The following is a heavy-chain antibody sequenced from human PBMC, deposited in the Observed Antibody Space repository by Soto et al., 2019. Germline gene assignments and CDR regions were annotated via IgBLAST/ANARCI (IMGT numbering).Heavy chain of an antibody. J-gene: IGHJ6*03. V-gene: IGHV4-59*01. D-gene: IGHD2-21*01. CDR2: IYYSGST. Sequence: SETLSLTCTVSGGSISSYYWSWIRQPPGKGLEWIGYIYYSGSTNYNPSLKSRVTISVDTSKNQFSLKLSSVTAADTAVYYCARLAYCGGDCYLREYYYYYYYMDVWGKGTTVTVSS. CDR3: ARLAYCGGDCYLREYYYYYYYMDV. CDR1: GGSISSYY.